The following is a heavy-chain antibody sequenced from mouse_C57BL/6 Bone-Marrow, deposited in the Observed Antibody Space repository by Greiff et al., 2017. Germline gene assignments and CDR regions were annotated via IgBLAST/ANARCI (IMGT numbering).Heavy chain of an antibody. CDR1: GFNIKDDY. Sequence: EVQLQQSGAELVRPGASVKLSCTASGFNIKDDYMHWVKQRPEQGLEWIGWIDPENGDTEYASKFQGKATITADTSSNTAYLQLSSLTSEDTAVYYCVTHSGPFAYWGQGTLVTASA. CDR3: VTHSGPFAY. J-gene: IGHJ3*01. CDR2: IDPENGDT. V-gene: IGHV14-4*01. D-gene: IGHD3-2*02.